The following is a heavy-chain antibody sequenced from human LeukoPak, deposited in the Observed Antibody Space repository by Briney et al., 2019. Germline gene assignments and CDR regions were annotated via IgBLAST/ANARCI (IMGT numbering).Heavy chain of an antibody. D-gene: IGHD3-10*01. Sequence: GRSLRLSCAASGFTFDDYAMHWVRQAPGKGLEWVSGINWNSGSIGYADSVKGRFTISRDNAKNSLYLQMNSLRAEDTALYYCAKDRYGSGSYEHYYYYGMDVWGQGTTVTVSS. V-gene: IGHV3-9*01. CDR1: GFTFDDYA. CDR3: AKDRYGSGSYEHYYYYGMDV. CDR2: INWNSGSI. J-gene: IGHJ6*02.